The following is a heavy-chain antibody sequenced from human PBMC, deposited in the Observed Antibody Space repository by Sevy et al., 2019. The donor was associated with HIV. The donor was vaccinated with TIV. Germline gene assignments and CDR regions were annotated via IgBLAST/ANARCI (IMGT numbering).Heavy chain of an antibody. CDR2: ISAYSGNT. CDR3: TRDNGHSQYGAFHF. D-gene: IGHD4-17*01. V-gene: IGHV1-18*01. J-gene: IGHJ3*01. CDR1: GYMFTIYG. Sequence: ASVKVSCKTSGYMFTIYGITWVRQAPGQGLEWMGWISAYSGNTNYAQKLQDRVTMTTDTSTSTAYMELRSLRSDDTAVYYCTRDNGHSQYGAFHFWGQGTMVTVSS.